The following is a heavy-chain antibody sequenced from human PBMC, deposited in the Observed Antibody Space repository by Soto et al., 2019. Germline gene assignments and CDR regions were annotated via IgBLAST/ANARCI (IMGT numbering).Heavy chain of an antibody. Sequence: EVQLVESGGGLVQPGGSLRLSGAASGFMFNSYAMHWVRQAPGKGLEYVSAISSLGASTFYANSVKDRFTISRDNSKNTLYLQLGSLRAEDMAVYYCARRTAGWYFDLWGRGTLVTVSS. V-gene: IGHV3-64*01. D-gene: IGHD2-21*02. CDR2: ISSLGAST. J-gene: IGHJ2*01. CDR1: GFMFNSYA. CDR3: ARRTAGWYFDL.